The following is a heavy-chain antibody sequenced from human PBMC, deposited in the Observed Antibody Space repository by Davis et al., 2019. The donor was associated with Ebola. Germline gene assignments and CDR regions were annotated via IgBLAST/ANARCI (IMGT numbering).Heavy chain of an antibody. CDR3: ARIFEQLVPNWFDP. CDR2: INPHNGNT. Sequence: ASVKVSCKASGYTFTNYGITWVRQAPGQGLEWMGWINPHNGNTNYAQNVQGRVIMTSDTSTSTAYMELRGLRSDDTAVYYCARIFEQLVPNWFDPWGQGTLVTVSS. V-gene: IGHV1-18*04. J-gene: IGHJ5*02. CDR1: GYTFTNYG. D-gene: IGHD6-6*01.